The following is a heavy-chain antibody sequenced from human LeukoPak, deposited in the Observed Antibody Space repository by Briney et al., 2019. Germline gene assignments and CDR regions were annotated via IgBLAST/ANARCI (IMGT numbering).Heavy chain of an antibody. CDR2: ISYDGSNK. CDR1: GFTFSSYA. CDR3: ARRQLPYYFDY. J-gene: IGHJ4*02. D-gene: IGHD2-2*01. Sequence: GGSLRLSCAASGFTFSSYAMHWVRQAPGKGLEWVAVISYDGSNKYYADSVKGRFTISRDNSKNTLSLQMNSLRAEDTAVYYCARRQLPYYFDYWGQGTLVTVSS. V-gene: IGHV3-30-3*01.